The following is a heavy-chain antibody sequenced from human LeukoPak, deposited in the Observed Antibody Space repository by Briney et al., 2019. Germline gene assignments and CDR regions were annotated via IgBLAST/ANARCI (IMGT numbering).Heavy chain of an antibody. J-gene: IGHJ4*02. CDR2: IIPIFGTA. CDR3: ARILVEGQWLVPVDY. D-gene: IGHD6-19*01. CDR1: GGTFSSYA. V-gene: IGHV1-69*13. Sequence: SVKFSCKASGGTFSSYAISWVRQAPGQGLEWMGGIIPIFGTANYAQKFQGRVTITADESTSTAYMELSSLRSEDTAVYYCARILVEGQWLVPVDYWGQGTLVTVSS.